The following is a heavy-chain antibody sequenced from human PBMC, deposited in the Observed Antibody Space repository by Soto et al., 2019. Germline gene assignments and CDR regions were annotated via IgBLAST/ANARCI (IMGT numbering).Heavy chain of an antibody. J-gene: IGHJ2*01. CDR1: GFTFSNYA. D-gene: IGHD4-17*01. V-gene: IGHV3-23*01. Sequence: GGSLRLSCAASGFTFSNYAMSWVRQAPGMGLEWVSSISASSQTTTYADSVKGRFTISRDTSKNTVFLHMSSLRAEDTALYFCARSIPINYGDRYLDVWGRGTLVTVSS. CDR3: ARSIPINYGDRYLDV. CDR2: ISASSQTT.